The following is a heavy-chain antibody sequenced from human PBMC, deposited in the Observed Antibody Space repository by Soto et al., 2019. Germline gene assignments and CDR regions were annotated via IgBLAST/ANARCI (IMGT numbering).Heavy chain of an antibody. V-gene: IGHV4-59*08. CDR2: IYYSGST. CDR1: GGSISSYY. CDR3: AMGRFWSGYSYYMDV. D-gene: IGHD3-3*01. J-gene: IGHJ6*03. Sequence: PSETLSLTCTVSGGSISSYYWSWIRQPPGKGLEWIGYIYYSGSTNYNPSLKSRVTISVDTSKNQFSLKLSSVTAADTAVYYCAMGRFWSGYSYYMDVWGKGTTVTVSS.